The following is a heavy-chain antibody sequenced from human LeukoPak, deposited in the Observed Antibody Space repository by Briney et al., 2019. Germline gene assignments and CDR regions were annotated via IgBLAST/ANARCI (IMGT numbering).Heavy chain of an antibody. CDR2: ISSSSSTI. D-gene: IGHD3-22*01. CDR3: ARGGEFGGHYYDSSGYYSHWFDP. Sequence: GGSLRLSCAASGFTFSSYSMNWVRQAPGKGLEWVSYISSSSSTIYYADSVKGRFTISRDNAKNSLYLQMNSLRAEDTAVYYCARGGEFGGHYYDSSGYYSHWFDPWGQGTLVTVSS. V-gene: IGHV3-48*04. J-gene: IGHJ5*02. CDR1: GFTFSSYS.